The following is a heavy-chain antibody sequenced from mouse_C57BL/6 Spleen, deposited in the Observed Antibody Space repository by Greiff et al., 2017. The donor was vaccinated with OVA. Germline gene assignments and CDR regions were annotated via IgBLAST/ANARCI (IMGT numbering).Heavy chain of an antibody. Sequence: QVQLQQSGAELVKPGASVKLSCKASGYTFTEYTIHWVKQRSGQGLEWIGWFYPGSGSTKYNEKFKDKATLTADKSSSTVYMELSRLTSEDSAVYFCARHDAYYSNYGDAMDYWGQGTSVTVSS. V-gene: IGHV1-62-2*01. CDR1: GYTFTEYT. D-gene: IGHD2-5*01. J-gene: IGHJ4*01. CDR3: ARHDAYYSNYGDAMDY. CDR2: FYPGSGST.